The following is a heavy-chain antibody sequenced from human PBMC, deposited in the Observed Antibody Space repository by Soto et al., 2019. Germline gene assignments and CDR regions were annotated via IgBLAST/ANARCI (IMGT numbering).Heavy chain of an antibody. CDR1: GGTFNTYA. J-gene: IGHJ4*02. Sequence: QVQLVQSGAEMKKPGSSVKVSCQSSGGTFNTYAMNWVRQAPGQGPEWMGDISPMFGAANYAPKFQGRVTITRDESPGYSDMEFGSLTFEGTAPFFLAGEVQGHTPAFVYWGQGTLVTVSS. V-gene: IGHV1-69*19. CDR2: ISPMFGAA. CDR3: AGEVQGHTPAFVY.